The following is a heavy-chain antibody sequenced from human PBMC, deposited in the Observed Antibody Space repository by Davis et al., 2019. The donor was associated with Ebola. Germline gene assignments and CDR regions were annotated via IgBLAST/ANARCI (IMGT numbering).Heavy chain of an antibody. J-gene: IGHJ4*02. V-gene: IGHV1-46*01. D-gene: IGHD1-14*01. Sequence: ASVKVSCKTFEYTFSTYFLHWVRQAPGQGLEWMGMIDIGSGGSGGTDYAQTFQGGVTMTKDMSTSTVYMELSGLRADDTAVYFCAREIPGALNGFDYWGQGTLVTVSS. CDR2: IDIGSGGSGGT. CDR1: EYTFSTYF. CDR3: AREIPGALNGFDY.